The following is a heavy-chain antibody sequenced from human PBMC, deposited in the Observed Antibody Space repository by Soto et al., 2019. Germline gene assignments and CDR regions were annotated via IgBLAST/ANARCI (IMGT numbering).Heavy chain of an antibody. Sequence: QVQLMQSGPEVKKPGASVKVSCKASGYTFTNYRINWVRQAPGQGLEWMGYNRNNAQKLQGRVTMTTDTATSTAYMELRSLRSDDTAVYYCARDRLPLGELSPGEYWGQGTVVTVSS. D-gene: IGHD3-16*02. CDR3: ARDRLPLGELSPGEY. CDR2: NR. CDR1: GYTFTNYR. V-gene: IGHV1-18*01. J-gene: IGHJ4*02.